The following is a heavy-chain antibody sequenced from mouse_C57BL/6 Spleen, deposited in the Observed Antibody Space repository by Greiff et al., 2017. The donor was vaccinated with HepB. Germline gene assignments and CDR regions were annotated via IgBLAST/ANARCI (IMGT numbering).Heavy chain of an antibody. CDR2: ISDGGSYT. Sequence: EVKVVESGGGLVKPGGSLKLSCAASGFTFSSYAMSWVRQTPEKRLEWVATISDGGSYTYYPDNVKGRFTISRDNAKNNLYLQMSHLKSEDTAMYYCARASDGYYYWFAYWGQGTLVTVSA. J-gene: IGHJ3*01. V-gene: IGHV5-4*03. CDR3: ARASDGYYYWFAY. CDR1: GFTFSSYA. D-gene: IGHD2-3*01.